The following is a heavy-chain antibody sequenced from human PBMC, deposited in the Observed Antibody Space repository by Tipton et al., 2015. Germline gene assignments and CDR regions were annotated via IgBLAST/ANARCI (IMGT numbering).Heavy chain of an antibody. D-gene: IGHD1-1*01. CDR2: VYSSGST. CDR1: GGSINRYY. Sequence: GLVKPSETLSLTCNVTGGSINRYYWSWIRQPPGKGLEWIGYVYSSGSTNYSPSLKSRVTLSLDTSENQFSLKLSSLTAADTAVYFWAGGELRGGGLDHWGQGIRVTVSS. V-gene: IGHV4-59*01. J-gene: IGHJ5*02. CDR3: AGGELRGGGLDH.